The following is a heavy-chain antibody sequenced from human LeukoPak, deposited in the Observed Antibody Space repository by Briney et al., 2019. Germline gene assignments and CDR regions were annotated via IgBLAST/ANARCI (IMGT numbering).Heavy chain of an antibody. D-gene: IGHD6-6*01. Sequence: SETLSLTCTVSGDSISRFYWSWIRQPPGKGLEWIGDNSGSTDYNPSLKSRVTISVDRSKNQFSLKLSSVTAVDTAVFYCARRPVEYTSSDHAFDIWGQGTMVTVSS. CDR3: ARRPVEYTSSDHAFDI. CDR2: NSGST. J-gene: IGHJ3*02. CDR1: GDSISRFY. V-gene: IGHV4-59*01.